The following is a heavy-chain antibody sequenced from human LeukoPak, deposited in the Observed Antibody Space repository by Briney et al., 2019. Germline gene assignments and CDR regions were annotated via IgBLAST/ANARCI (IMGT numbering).Heavy chain of an antibody. Sequence: GASVKVSCKASGGTFSSYAISWVRQAPGQGLEWMGGIIPIFGTANYAQKFQGRVTITADESTSTAYMELSSLRSEDTAVYYCARARYCSSTSCYTNWFDPWGQGTLVTVSS. CDR1: GGTFSSYA. V-gene: IGHV1-69*13. D-gene: IGHD2-2*02. J-gene: IGHJ5*02. CDR3: ARARYCSSTSCYTNWFDP. CDR2: IIPIFGTA.